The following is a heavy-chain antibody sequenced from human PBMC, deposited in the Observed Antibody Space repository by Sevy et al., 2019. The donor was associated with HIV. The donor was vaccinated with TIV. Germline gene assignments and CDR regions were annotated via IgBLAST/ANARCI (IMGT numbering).Heavy chain of an antibody. CDR2: IWYDGSNK. Sequence: GGSLRLSCAASGLTFSSYGMHWVRQTPGKGLEWVAVIWYDGSNKYYADSVKGRFTISRDNSKNTLYLQMNSLRAEDTAVYYCARDKLPPVMVTMVRGALSYYFDYWGQGTLVTVS. J-gene: IGHJ4*02. CDR3: ARDKLPPVMVTMVRGALSYYFDY. V-gene: IGHV3-33*01. CDR1: GLTFSSYG. D-gene: IGHD3-10*01.